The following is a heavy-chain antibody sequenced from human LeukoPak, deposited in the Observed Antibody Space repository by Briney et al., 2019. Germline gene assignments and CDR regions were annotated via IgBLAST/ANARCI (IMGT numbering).Heavy chain of an antibody. Sequence: SETLSLTCAVYGGSFSGYYWSWIRQPPGKGLEWIGYIYHSGSTYYNPSLKSRVTISVDRSKNQFSLKLSSVTAADTAVYYCARELRAYCSSTSCYLGWFDPWGQGTLVTVSS. V-gene: IGHV4-34*01. CDR1: GGSFSGYY. CDR3: ARELRAYCSSTSCYLGWFDP. D-gene: IGHD2-2*01. J-gene: IGHJ5*02. CDR2: IYHSGST.